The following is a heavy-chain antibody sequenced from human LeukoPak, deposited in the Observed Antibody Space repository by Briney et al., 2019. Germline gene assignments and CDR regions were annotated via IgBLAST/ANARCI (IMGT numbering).Heavy chain of an antibody. CDR3: ATDDGGYYYYMDV. CDR1: GYTFTGYY. CDR2: INPNSGGT. V-gene: IGHV1-2*02. D-gene: IGHD3-10*01. J-gene: IGHJ6*03. Sequence: ASVKVSCKASGYTFTGYYMHWARQAPGQGLEWMGWINPNSGGTNYAQKFQGRVTMTRDTSISTAYMELSRLRSDDTAVYYCATDDGGYYYYMDVWGKGTTVTVSS.